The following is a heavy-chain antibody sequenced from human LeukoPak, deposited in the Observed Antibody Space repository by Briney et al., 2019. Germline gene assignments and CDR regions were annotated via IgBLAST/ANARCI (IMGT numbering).Heavy chain of an antibody. J-gene: IGHJ2*01. CDR3: ASYYYDSSGDTGYFDL. V-gene: IGHV4-39*01. CDR2: IYYSGST. Sequence: SETLSLTCTVSGGSISSSSYYWGWIRQPPGTGLEWIGSIYYSGSTYYNPSLKSRVTISVDTSKNQFSLKLSSVTAADTAVYYCASYYYDSSGDTGYFDLWGRGTLVTVSS. D-gene: IGHD3-22*01. CDR1: GGSISSSSYY.